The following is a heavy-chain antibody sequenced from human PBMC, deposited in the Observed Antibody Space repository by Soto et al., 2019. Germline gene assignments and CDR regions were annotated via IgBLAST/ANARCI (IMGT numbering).Heavy chain of an antibody. CDR2: IYYIGST. J-gene: IGHJ4*02. D-gene: IGHD6-19*01. Sequence: SETLSLTCTVSGGSISSSSHYWGWIRQPPGKGLEWIGTIYYIGSTYHNPSLKSRVSLSVDTSRNQFSLKLSSVTAADTAVYYCARRSSSGWILDYWGQGTLVT. V-gene: IGHV4-39*01. CDR1: GGSISSSSHY. CDR3: ARRSSSGWILDY.